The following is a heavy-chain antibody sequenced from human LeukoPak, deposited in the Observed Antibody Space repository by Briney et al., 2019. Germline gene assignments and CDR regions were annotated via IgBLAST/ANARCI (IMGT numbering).Heavy chain of an antibody. CDR2: TDPSDSYT. J-gene: IGHJ4*02. D-gene: IGHD6-19*01. Sequence: GESLMISCKGSEYSFTRYWISWVHQMPGKGLEWMGRTDPSDSYTNYSPSFQGHVTISADKSISTAYLQWSSLKASDTAMYYCVRQLAGKPWDCDYWGQGTLVTVSS. V-gene: IGHV5-10-1*01. CDR1: EYSFTRYW. CDR3: VRQLAGKPWDCDY.